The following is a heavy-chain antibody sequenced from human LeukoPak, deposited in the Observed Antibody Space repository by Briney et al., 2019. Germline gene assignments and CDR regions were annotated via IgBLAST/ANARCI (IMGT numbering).Heavy chain of an antibody. D-gene: IGHD3-22*01. CDR1: GASITSGNYY. Sequence: PSETLSLTCTVSGASITSGNYYWIWIRQHPGKGLEWIGYIRYSGSTYHNPSLKSRLAISVDTSRNQFSLDLSSVTAADTAVYHCARGFYYDNYMDVWGNGTTVTVSS. CDR3: ARGFYYDNYMDV. V-gene: IGHV4-31*03. J-gene: IGHJ6*03. CDR2: IRYSGST.